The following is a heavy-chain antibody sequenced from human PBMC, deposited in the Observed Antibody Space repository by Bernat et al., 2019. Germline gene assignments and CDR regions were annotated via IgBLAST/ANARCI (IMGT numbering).Heavy chain of an antibody. V-gene: IGHV3-30-3*01. D-gene: IGHD1-1*01. J-gene: IGHJ4*02. Sequence: VQLLESGGGLVQPGGSLRLSCAASGFTFSSYAMSWVRQAPGKGLEWVAVISYDGSNKYYADSVKGRFTISRDNSKNTLYLQMNSLRAEDTAVYYCADLTTGTTALDCWGQGTLVTVSS. CDR3: ADLTTGTTALDC. CDR1: GFTFSSYA. CDR2: ISYDGSNK.